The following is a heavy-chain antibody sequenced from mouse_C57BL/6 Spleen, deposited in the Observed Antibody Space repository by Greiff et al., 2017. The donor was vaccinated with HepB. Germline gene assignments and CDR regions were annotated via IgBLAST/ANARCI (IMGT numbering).Heavy chain of an antibody. J-gene: IGHJ3*01. Sequence: VQLQQSGAELVRPGASVKLSCTASGFNIKDDYMHWVKQRPEQGLEWIGWIDPENGDTEYASKFQGKATITADTSSNTAYLQLSSLTSEDTAVYYCTGCVTTGFAYWGQGTLVTVSA. CDR3: TGCVTTGFAY. CDR1: GFNIKDDY. V-gene: IGHV14-4*01. D-gene: IGHD2-12*01. CDR2: IDPENGDT.